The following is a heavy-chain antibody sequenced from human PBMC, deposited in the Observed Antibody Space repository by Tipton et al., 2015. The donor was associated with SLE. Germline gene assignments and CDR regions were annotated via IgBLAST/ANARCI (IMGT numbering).Heavy chain of an antibody. D-gene: IGHD6-19*01. CDR1: GYTFIGYY. CDR3: ARDRVEGQWPDF. Sequence: LVQSGAEVKKPGASVKVSCKASGYTFIGYYIHWVRQAPGQGLERMGVINPSGTSTTYAQRIQGRVTMTRDTSTSTDYMELSSMRPEDTAVYYCARDRVEGQWPDFWGQGTLVIVP. J-gene: IGHJ4*02. V-gene: IGHV1-46*01. CDR2: INPSGTST.